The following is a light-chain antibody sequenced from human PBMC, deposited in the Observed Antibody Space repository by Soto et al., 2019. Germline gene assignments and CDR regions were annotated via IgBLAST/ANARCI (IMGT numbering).Light chain of an antibody. CDR1: QSVLYSSNNKNY. V-gene: IGKV4-1*01. CDR2: WAS. J-gene: IGKJ1*01. CDR3: QQYYHTPPT. Sequence: DIVMTQSPDSLAVSLGERATINCKSSQSVLYSSNNKNYLLWYQQKPGQPPKLLISWASTRESGVPDRFSGSGSGTDFTLTITSLQAEAVAVYYCQQYYHTPPTFGQGTKVEIK.